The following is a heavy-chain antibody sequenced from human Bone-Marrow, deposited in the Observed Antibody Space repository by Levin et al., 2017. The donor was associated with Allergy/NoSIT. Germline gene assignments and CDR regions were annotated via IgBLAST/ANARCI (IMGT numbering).Heavy chain of an antibody. CDR1: GLTFRNAW. CDR3: NADSVVPATKAYY. D-gene: IGHD2-2*01. CDR2: IESKSDGETT. Sequence: GGSLRLSCAASGLTFRNAWMTWVRQAPGKGLEWVGRIESKSDGETTDYGAPVTGRVTIDRDDSRDTVYLHMNSLKTEDTAVYYCNADSVVPATKAYYWGQGTLVSVSS. V-gene: IGHV3-15*04. J-gene: IGHJ4*02.